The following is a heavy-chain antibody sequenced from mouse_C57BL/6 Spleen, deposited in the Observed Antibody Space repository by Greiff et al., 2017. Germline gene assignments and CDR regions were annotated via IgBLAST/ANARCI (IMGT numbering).Heavy chain of an antibody. V-gene: IGHV1-50*01. Sequence: VQLQQSGAELVKPGASVKLSCKASGFTFTSSWMQWVKQRPGQGLEWIGGIDPSDSYTNYNQKFKGKATLTGDTSSSTAYMQLSRLTSEDSAVYYCARFTTVVASPLDYWGQGTTLTVSS. CDR3: ARFTTVVASPLDY. CDR1: GFTFTSSW. CDR2: IDPSDSYT. D-gene: IGHD1-1*01. J-gene: IGHJ2*01.